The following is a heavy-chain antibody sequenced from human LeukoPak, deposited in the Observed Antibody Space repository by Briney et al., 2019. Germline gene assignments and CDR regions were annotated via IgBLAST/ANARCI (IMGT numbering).Heavy chain of an antibody. CDR1: GYIFTSYW. CDR3: ARQYYYDFWSGYFNWFDP. J-gene: IGHJ5*02. Sequence: GESLKISCKGSGYIFTSYWIGWVRQMPGKGLEWMGIIYPGDSDTRYSPSFQGQVTISADKSISTVYLQWSSLKASDTAMYYCARQYYYDFWSGYFNWFDPWGQGTLVTVSS. CDR2: IYPGDSDT. D-gene: IGHD3-3*01. V-gene: IGHV5-51*01.